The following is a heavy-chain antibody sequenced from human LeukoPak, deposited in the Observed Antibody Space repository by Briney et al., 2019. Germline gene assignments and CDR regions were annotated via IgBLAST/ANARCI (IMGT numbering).Heavy chain of an antibody. CDR3: ARLAGTVDILTGYYVAEYFQH. D-gene: IGHD3-9*01. CDR2: IYPGDSDT. CDR1: GYRFTSYW. V-gene: IGHV5-51*01. Sequence: GESLQSSCKGSGYRFTSYWIGWVRQMPGKGLEWMGIIYPGDSDTRYSPSFQGKVTISADKSISTAYLQWSSLKASDTAMYYCARLAGTVDILTGYYVAEYFQHWGQGTLVTVSS. J-gene: IGHJ1*01.